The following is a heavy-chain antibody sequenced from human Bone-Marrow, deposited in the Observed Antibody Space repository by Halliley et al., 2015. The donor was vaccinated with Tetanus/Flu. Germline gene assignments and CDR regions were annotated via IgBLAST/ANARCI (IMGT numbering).Heavy chain of an antibody. D-gene: IGHD1-26*01. J-gene: IGHJ4*02. CDR1: GFTVNNNY. V-gene: IGHV3-53*01. CDR3: ARGGGREFSPDG. Sequence: AASGFTVNNNYLSWVRQAPGKGLEWVSSIYAGGTAYFADSVRGRFTISRDESKNTVYLQMNNLRVEDTAVYHCARGGGREFSPDGWGQGTLVTVSS. CDR2: IYAGGTA.